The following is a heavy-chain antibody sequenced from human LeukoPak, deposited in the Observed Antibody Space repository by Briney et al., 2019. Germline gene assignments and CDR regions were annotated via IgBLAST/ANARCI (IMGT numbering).Heavy chain of an antibody. CDR2: IYSGGST. V-gene: IGHV3-66*01. J-gene: IGHJ6*03. CDR1: GFTVSSNY. D-gene: IGHD3-22*01. CDR3: AKARYDSSGYSYYYYMDV. Sequence: GGSLRLSCAASGFTVSSNYMSWVRQAPGKGLEWVSVIYSGGSTYYADSVKGRFTISRDNSKNTLYLQMNSLRAEDTAVYYCAKARYDSSGYSYYYYMDVWGKGTTVTVSS.